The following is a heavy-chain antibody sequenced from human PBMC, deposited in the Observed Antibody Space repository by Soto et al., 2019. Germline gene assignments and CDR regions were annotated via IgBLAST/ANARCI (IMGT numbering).Heavy chain of an antibody. J-gene: IGHJ3*02. CDR2: RSHSGTA. V-gene: IGHV4-31*03. Sequence: QVRLQESGPGLVKTSQTLCLICTVSGVSISSGGFYWTWIRQHPGKGMEWIGFRSHSGTAYYNPSLKSRVTMSVDTSGNQFSLKLNSVTAADTAMYDCGRINWAWAFDTWGRGTMVFVSS. CDR3: GRINWAWAFDT. D-gene: IGHD7-27*01. CDR1: GVSISSGGFY.